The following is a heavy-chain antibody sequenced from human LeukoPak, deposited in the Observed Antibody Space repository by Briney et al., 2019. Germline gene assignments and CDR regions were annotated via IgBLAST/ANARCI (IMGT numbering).Heavy chain of an antibody. Sequence: ASVKVSCKASGYTFTGYYTHWVRQAPGQGLEWMGWINPNSGGTNYAQKFQGRVTMTRDTSISTAYMELSRLRSDDTAVYYCAREMGAEPTDAFDIWGQGTMVTVSS. CDR2: INPNSGGT. CDR1: GYTFTGYY. J-gene: IGHJ3*02. CDR3: AREMGAEPTDAFDI. D-gene: IGHD1-26*01. V-gene: IGHV1-2*02.